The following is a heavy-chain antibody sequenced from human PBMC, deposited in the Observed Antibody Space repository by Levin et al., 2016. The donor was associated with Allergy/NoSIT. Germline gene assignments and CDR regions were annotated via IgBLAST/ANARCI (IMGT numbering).Heavy chain of an antibody. J-gene: IGHJ4*02. V-gene: IGHV4-59*01. CDR3: ARTDSSRSGNFDY. Sequence: RQAPGKGLEWIGYIYYSGSTNYNPSLKSRVTISVDTSKNQFSLKLSSVTAADTAVYYCARTDSSRSGNFDYWGQGTLVTVSS. D-gene: IGHD3-22*01. CDR2: IYYSGST.